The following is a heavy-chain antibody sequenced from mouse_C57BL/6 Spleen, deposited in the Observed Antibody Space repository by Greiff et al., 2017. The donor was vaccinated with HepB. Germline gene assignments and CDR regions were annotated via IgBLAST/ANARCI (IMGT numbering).Heavy chain of an antibody. CDR2: ISDGGSYT. J-gene: IGHJ4*01. D-gene: IGHD1-1*02. V-gene: IGHV5-4*01. CDR3: AREGGAHAMDY. Sequence: EVQVVESGGGLVKPGGSLNLSCAASGFTFSSYAMSWVRQTPEKRLEWVATISDGGSYTYYPDNVKGRFTISRDNAKNNLYLQMSQLKSEDTAMYYCAREGGAHAMDYWGQGTSVTVSS. CDR1: GFTFSSYA.